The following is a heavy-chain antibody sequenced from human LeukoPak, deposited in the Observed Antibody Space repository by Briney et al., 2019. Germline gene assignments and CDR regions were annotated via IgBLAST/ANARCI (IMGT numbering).Heavy chain of an antibody. D-gene: IGHD6-19*01. CDR3: ARGNGSGWYYYYYMDV. CDR1: GGSFSGYY. J-gene: IGHJ6*03. CDR2: IYYSGST. Sequence: PSETLSLTCAVYGGSFSGYYRSWIRQPAGKGLEWIGYIYYSGSTNYNPSLKRRVTISVDTSKNQFSLKLSSVTAADTAVYYCARGNGSGWYYYYYMDVWGKGTTVTISS. V-gene: IGHV4-59*01.